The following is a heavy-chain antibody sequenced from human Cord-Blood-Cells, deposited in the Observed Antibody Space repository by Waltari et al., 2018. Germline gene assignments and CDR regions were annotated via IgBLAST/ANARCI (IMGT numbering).Heavy chain of an antibody. Sequence: QVQLQESGPGLVKPSETLSLTCAVSGYSISSGYYWGWIRQPPGKGLEWIGSIYHSGSTYYNPSLKSRVTISVDTSKNQFSLKLSSVTAADTAVYYCARAGSMTGADYWGQGTLVTVSS. J-gene: IGHJ4*02. CDR3: ARAGSMTGADY. CDR1: GYSISSGYY. V-gene: IGHV4-38-2*01. CDR2: IYHSGST. D-gene: IGHD3-10*01.